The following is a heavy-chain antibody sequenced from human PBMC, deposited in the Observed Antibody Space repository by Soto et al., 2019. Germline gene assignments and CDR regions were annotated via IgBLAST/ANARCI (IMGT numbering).Heavy chain of an antibody. V-gene: IGHV1-69*13. CDR1: GGSFNTYG. D-gene: IGHD1-1*01. CDR2: IIPLLGTP. Sequence: GASVKVSGKVSGGSFNTYGIGWGRQAPGQGLEWMGEIIPLLGTPNYAQRFQGRVTITADESTTTAYMELSSLRSEDSAVYYCARRGRLRERYFDPWGQGTRVTVS. J-gene: IGHJ5*02. CDR3: ARRGRLRERYFDP.